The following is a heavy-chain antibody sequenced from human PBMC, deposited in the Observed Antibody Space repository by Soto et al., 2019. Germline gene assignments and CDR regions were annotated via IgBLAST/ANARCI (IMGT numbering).Heavy chain of an antibody. J-gene: IGHJ4*02. V-gene: IGHV4-31*11. CDR1: GASISSDAYH. D-gene: IGHD3-16*02. Sequence: QVHLQESGPGLLKPSQTLSLYCAVSGASISSDAYHWSWIRQLPGKGMEWVGFVSSRGRKYYNPSLKSRLTISAYTSKSQFSLHLTSVTAADTAMYFCARYRFTCTWSKFDYWGQGTLVTVSS. CDR3: ARYRFTCTWSKFDY. CDR2: VSSRGRK.